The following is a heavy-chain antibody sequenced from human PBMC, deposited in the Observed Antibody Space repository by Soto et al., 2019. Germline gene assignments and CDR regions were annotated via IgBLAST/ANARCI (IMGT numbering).Heavy chain of an antibody. CDR2: ISSSGSTI. CDR3: AGTGAGDAFDI. V-gene: IGHV3-48*03. CDR1: GFTFSSYE. Sequence: GGSLRLSCAASGFTFSSYEMNWVRQAPGKGLEWVSYISSSGSTIYYADSVKGRFTISRDNAKNSLYLQMNSLRAEDSAVYCCAGTGAGDAFDIWGQGTMVTVSS. D-gene: IGHD7-27*01. J-gene: IGHJ3*02.